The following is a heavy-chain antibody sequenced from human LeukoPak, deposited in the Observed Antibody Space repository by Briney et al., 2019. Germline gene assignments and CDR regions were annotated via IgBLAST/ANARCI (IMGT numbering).Heavy chain of an antibody. D-gene: IGHD1-14*01. Sequence: ASETLSLTCTVSGGSISSYYWSWIRQPAGKGLEWIGRIYTSGSTNYNPSLKSRVTMSVDTSKNQFSLKLSSVTAADTAVYYCXXXXXXXXYGIDWFDPWGQGTLVTVSS. CDR2: IYTSGST. CDR3: XXXXXXXXYGIDWFDP. J-gene: IGHJ5*02. CDR1: GGSISSYY. V-gene: IGHV4-4*07.